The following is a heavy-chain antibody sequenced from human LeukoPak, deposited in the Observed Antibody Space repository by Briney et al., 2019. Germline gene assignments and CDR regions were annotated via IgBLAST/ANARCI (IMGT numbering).Heavy chain of an antibody. J-gene: IGHJ6*02. V-gene: IGHV4-34*01. CDR1: GGSFSGYY. Sequence: SETLSLTCAVYGGSFSGYYWSWIRQPPGEGLEWSGEINHSGSTNYNPSLKSRVTISVDTSKNQFSLKLSSVTAADTAVYYCARVSWGTVRGVIQPYYYYGMDVWGQGTTVTVSS. D-gene: IGHD3-10*01. CDR3: ARVSWGTVRGVIQPYYYYGMDV. CDR2: INHSGST.